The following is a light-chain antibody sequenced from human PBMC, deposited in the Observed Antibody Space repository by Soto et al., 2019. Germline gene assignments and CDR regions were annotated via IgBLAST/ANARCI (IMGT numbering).Light chain of an antibody. CDR1: QSVSSN. CDR2: GAS. J-gene: IGKJ1*01. CDR3: QQYNNLPPET. Sequence: IVLTQSPGTLSLSPGERATLSCRASQSVSSNLAWYQQKPGQAPRLLIYGASTRATGIPARFSGSGSGTEFTLTISSLQSEDFAVYYCQQYNNLPPETFGQGTNGDNK. V-gene: IGKV3-15*01.